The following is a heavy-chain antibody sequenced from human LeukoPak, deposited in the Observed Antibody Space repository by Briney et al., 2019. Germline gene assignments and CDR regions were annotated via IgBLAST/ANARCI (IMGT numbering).Heavy chain of an antibody. V-gene: IGHV3-7*05. Sequence: GGPLTLSCAASGFTFSSYWMSLVRQAPGKGLEWVSNIKHDGSEKYYVDSVKGRFNISRDNAKNSLYLQMNSLRAEDTAVYYCARSRFLEWLLYFAGFFDYWGQGTLDTVSS. J-gene: IGHJ4*02. D-gene: IGHD3-3*01. CDR1: GFTFSSYW. CDR2: IKHDGSEK. CDR3: ARSRFLEWLLYFAGFFDY.